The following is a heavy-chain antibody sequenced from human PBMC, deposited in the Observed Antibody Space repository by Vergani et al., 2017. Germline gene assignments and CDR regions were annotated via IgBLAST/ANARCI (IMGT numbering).Heavy chain of an antibody. J-gene: IGHJ6*03. Sequence: QVQLVQSGAEVKKPGASVKVSCRASGYSFSSYDISWVRQATGQGLEWMGWMNPNSGTTGYAQKFQGRVTMTRNTSINTAYMELSRLSFEDAAVYYCARFGRVVVPAALNPPYYMDVWGKGTTVTVSS. CDR1: GYSFSSYD. CDR2: MNPNSGTT. CDR3: ARFGRVVVPAALNPPYYMDV. V-gene: IGHV1-8*01. D-gene: IGHD2-2*01.